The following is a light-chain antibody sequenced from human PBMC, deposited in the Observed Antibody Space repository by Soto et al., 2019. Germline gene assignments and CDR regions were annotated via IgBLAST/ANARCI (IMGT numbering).Light chain of an antibody. CDR1: QGISNY. J-gene: IGKJ1*01. CDR2: AAS. CDR3: QKYNSAPWT. Sequence: DLQMTQSPSSLSASVGDRVTITCRASQGISNYLAWYQQKPGKVPKLLIDAASTLQSGVPSRFSGSGSGTDFTLTISGLQPEEVATYYCQKYNSAPWTFGQGTKVEIK. V-gene: IGKV1-27*01.